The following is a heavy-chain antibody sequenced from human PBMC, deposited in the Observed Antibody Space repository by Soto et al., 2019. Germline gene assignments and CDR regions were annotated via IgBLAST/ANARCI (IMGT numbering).Heavy chain of an antibody. V-gene: IGHV1-69*13. CDR3: ARDQDQMLKQRWFDP. CDR2: IIPIFGTA. Sequence: SVKVSCKASGCTFSSYAISWVRQAPGQGLEWMGGIIPIFGTANYAQKFQGRVTITADESTSTAYMELSSLRSEDTAVYYCARDQDQMLKQRWFDPWGQGTLVTVSS. CDR1: GCTFSSYA. D-gene: IGHD2-2*01. J-gene: IGHJ5*02.